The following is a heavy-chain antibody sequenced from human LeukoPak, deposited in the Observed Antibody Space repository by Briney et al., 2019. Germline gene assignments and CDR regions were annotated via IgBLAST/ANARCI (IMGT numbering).Heavy chain of an antibody. CDR1: GGSISSGDYH. CDR3: TRDVPRSSGYPDN. CDR2: IYYSGST. Sequence: SETLSLTCTVSGGSISSGDYHWSWIRQPPGKGLEWIGYIYYSGSTYYNPSLKSRVTISVDTSKNQFSLKLSSVTAADTAVYYCTRDVPRSSGYPDNWGQGTLVTVSS. D-gene: IGHD3-22*01. V-gene: IGHV4-30-4*01. J-gene: IGHJ4*02.